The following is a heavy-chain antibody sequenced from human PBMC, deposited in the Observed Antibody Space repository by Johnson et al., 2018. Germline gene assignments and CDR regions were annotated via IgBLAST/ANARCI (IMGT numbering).Heavy chain of an antibody. CDR2: IDSGGQYI. J-gene: IGHJ6*02. D-gene: IGHD1-26*01. V-gene: IGHV3-21*01. Sequence: VQLVETGGGLVKPGGSLRLSCAASGFTFRTYGMSWVRQPPGKGLEWVASIDSGGQYIFYADSVKGRFTISRDDAKNLVYLQMNSLRAEDTALYYCAGGRGGPARLLAYGMDAWGQGTTVTVSS. CDR1: GFTFRTYG. CDR3: AGGRGGPARLLAYGMDA.